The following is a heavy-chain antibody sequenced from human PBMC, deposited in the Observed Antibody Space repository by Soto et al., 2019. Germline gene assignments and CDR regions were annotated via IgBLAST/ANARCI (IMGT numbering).Heavy chain of an antibody. D-gene: IGHD4-17*01. J-gene: IGHJ3*02. CDR3: ARFPPSTVADAFDI. CDR1: GYTFTSYG. V-gene: IGHV1-18*01. CDR2: ISAYNGNT. Sequence: ASVKVSCKASGYTFTSYGISWVRQAPGQGLEWMGWISAYNGNTNYAQKLQGRVTMTTDTSTSTAYMELRSLRSDDTAVYYCARFPPSTVADAFDIWGQGTMVPVSS.